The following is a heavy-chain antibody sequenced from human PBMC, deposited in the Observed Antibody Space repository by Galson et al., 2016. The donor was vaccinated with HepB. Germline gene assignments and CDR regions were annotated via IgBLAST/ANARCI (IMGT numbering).Heavy chain of an antibody. CDR3: AKGPDVWSGYYHFDY. D-gene: IGHD3-3*01. CDR2: ISDSGGST. Sequence: SLRLSCAASGLTFSSYAMSWVRQAPGKGLEWVSTISDSGGSTYSADSVKGRFTISRDNSKNTLYLQMKSLRAEDTAIYYCAKGPDVWSGYYHFDYWGQGTLVTVSS. J-gene: IGHJ4*02. CDR1: GLTFSSYA. V-gene: IGHV3-23*01.